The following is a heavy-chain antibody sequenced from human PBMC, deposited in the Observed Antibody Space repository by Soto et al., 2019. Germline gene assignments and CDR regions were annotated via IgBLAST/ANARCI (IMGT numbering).Heavy chain of an antibody. CDR3: ARWRTRGGLGV. D-gene: IGHD3-16*01. J-gene: IGHJ1*01. CDR1: GFTFRSYV. CDR2: TSYDGSNK. V-gene: IGHV3-30*09. Sequence: QVQLVESGGGGVQPGTSLRLSCVGSGFTFRSYVIHWVRQAPGKGLEWVALTSYDGSNKDYGDSVNGRFAIAKDNSRNTVDLQRDRLRREDTALYYCARWRTRGGLGVWGQGTLVSVSS.